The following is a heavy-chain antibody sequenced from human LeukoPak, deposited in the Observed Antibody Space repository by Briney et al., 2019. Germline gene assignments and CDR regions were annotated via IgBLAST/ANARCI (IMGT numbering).Heavy chain of an antibody. V-gene: IGHV4-39*01. CDR1: GGSISSSSYY. D-gene: IGHD5-18*01. Sequence: SETLSLTCTVSGGSISSSSYYWGWIRQPPGKGLEWIGSIYYSGSTYYNPSLKSRVTISVDTSKNQFSLKLSSVTAADTAVYYCARGGYSYGSYYWGQGTLVTVS. J-gene: IGHJ4*02. CDR2: IYYSGST. CDR3: ARGGYSYGSYY.